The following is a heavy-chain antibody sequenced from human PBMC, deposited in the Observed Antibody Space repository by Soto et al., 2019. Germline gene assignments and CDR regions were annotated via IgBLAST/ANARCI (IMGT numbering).Heavy chain of an antibody. CDR3: ARERVGIAGNWFDP. J-gene: IGHJ5*02. V-gene: IGHV3-48*02. Sequence: GGSLRLSCAASGFTFSSYSMNWVRQAPGKGLEWVSYISSSSTIYYADSVKGRFTISRDNAKNSLYLQMNSLRDEDTAVYYCARERVGIAGNWFDPWGQGTLVTVSS. CDR2: ISSSSTI. D-gene: IGHD6-13*01. CDR1: GFTFSSYS.